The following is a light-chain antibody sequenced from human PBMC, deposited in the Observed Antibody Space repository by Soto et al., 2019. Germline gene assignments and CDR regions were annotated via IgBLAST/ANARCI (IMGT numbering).Light chain of an antibody. V-gene: IGLV2-14*01. Sequence: QPASVSGSLGQSITISCTGTSSDVGGYNYVSWYQQHPGKDPKVVIFEVTNRPSGVSSRFSGSKSGNTASLTVSGLQAEDEGDYYCSSYTSSSTVLFGGGTKLTVL. CDR2: EVT. CDR1: SSDVGGYNY. J-gene: IGLJ2*01. CDR3: SSYTSSSTVL.